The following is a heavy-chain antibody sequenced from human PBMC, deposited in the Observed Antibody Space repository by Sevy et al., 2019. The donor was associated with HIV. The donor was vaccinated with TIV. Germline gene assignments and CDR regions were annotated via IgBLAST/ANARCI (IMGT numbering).Heavy chain of an antibody. CDR3: ARAYGSGSYFSYYGMDV. Sequence: SETLSLTCTVSGGSISYSNYYWGWIRQPPGKGLKWIGSIYYSGSTYYNLSLKSRVIISVDTSKNQFSLKLSSVTAADTAVYYCARAYGSGSYFSYYGMDVWGQGTTVTVSS. V-gene: IGHV4-39*01. CDR2: IYYSGST. D-gene: IGHD3-10*01. CDR1: GGSISYSNYY. J-gene: IGHJ6*02.